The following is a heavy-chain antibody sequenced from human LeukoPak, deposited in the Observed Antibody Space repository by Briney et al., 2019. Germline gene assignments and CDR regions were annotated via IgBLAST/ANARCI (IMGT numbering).Heavy chain of an antibody. J-gene: IGHJ5*02. CDR2: IYTSGTT. CDR1: GGSISSYY. D-gene: IGHD4-11*01. V-gene: IGHV4-4*07. CDR3: ARGPLDYSNYVLINWFDP. Sequence: SETLSLTCTVSGGSISSYYWSWFRQPAGKGLEWIGRIYTSGTTNYNPSLKSRVTMSVDTSKKQFSLKLSSVTAADTAVYYCARGPLDYSNYVLINWFDPWGQGTLVTVSS.